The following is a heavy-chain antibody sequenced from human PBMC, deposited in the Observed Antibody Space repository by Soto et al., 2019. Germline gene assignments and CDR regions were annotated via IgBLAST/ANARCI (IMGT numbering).Heavy chain of an antibody. CDR1: GFVFTNFW. V-gene: IGHV3-74*01. Sequence: GESLKISCEASGFVFTNFWMHWVRHVPGKGLVWVARIDTSGHSTNYAESVKGRSTISRDNAKNTVSLQMNSLRVEDTGVYYCAKDSWYFDLWSQGSQVTVSS. CDR3: AKDSWYFDL. J-gene: IGHJ4*02. CDR2: IDTSGHST. D-gene: IGHD6-13*01.